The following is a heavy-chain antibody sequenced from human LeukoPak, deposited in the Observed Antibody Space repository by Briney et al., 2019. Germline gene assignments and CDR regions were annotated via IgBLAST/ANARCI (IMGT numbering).Heavy chain of an antibody. J-gene: IGHJ4*02. CDR1: GYSINNYW. CDR2: IYPGDSGT. D-gene: IGHD6-19*01. V-gene: IGHV5-51*01. CDR3: ARHWRYNIGWDDSGGQ. Sequence: GESLKISCKGSGYSINNYWIGWVRQTPGKGLQWMGIIYPGDSGTKYSPSFQGQVTMSVDKSISTAYLQWGSLKASDTAMYYCARHWRYNIGWDDSGGQWGQGTLVTVSS.